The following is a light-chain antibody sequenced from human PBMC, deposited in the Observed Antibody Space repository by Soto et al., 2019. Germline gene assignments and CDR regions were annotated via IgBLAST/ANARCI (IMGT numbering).Light chain of an antibody. CDR1: QSISSW. CDR2: DAS. Sequence: DIQMTQSPSTLSASVGDRVTITCRASQSISSWLAWYQQKPGKVPKLLIYDASSLEGGVPSRFSGSGSGTEFTLTISSLQPDEFATYYCQQYNSYPITFGQGTRLEIK. V-gene: IGKV1-5*01. J-gene: IGKJ5*01. CDR3: QQYNSYPIT.